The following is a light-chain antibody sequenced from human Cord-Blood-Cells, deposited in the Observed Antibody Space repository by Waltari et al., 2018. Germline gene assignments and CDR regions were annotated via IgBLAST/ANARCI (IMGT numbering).Light chain of an antibody. CDR3: AAWDDSLSGPV. CDR1: SSNIGSTS. CDR2: RNN. J-gene: IGLJ3*02. Sequence: SVLTQPPSASGTPGQRVTIYCSGSSSNIGSTSVYWYQQLPGTAPKRLIYRNNQRPSGVPDLFSGSKSGPSAALAISGLRSEDEADYYCAAWDDSLSGPVFGGGTKLTVL. V-gene: IGLV1-47*01.